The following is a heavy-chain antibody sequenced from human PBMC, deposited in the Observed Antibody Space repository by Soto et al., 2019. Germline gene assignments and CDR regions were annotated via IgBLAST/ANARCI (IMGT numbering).Heavy chain of an antibody. J-gene: IGHJ4*01. Sequence: QVQLVEFGGGVVQPGRSLRLSCAASGFTFSSYVMHWVRQAPGKGLEWVAVISYDGSNKYYADSVKGRFTISRDNSKNTLYLQMNSLRGEDTAVYYCASDVVVVVAATRKPLDYWGHESLVTVSS. CDR1: GFTFSSYV. V-gene: IGHV3-30-3*01. CDR2: ISYDGSNK. CDR3: ASDVVVVVAATRKPLDY. D-gene: IGHD2-15*01.